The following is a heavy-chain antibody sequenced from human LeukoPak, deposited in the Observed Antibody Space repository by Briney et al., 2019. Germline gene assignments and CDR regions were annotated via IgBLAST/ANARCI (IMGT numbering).Heavy chain of an antibody. V-gene: IGHV3-74*01. CDR1: GFIFSRYW. CDR3: ARELPFDI. D-gene: IGHD2-21*01. J-gene: IGHJ2*01. Sequence: GGSLRLSCAASGFIFSRYWMHWVRHAPGKGLVWISRIKSDGSSTNYADSVKGRFTISRDNAKNTLYLQMNSLRADDTAVYYCARELPFDIWGRGTLVAVFS. CDR2: IKSDGSST.